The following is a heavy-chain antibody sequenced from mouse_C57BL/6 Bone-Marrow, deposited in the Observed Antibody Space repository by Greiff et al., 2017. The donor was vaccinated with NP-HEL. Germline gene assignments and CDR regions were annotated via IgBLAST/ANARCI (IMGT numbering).Heavy chain of an antibody. J-gene: IGHJ4*01. Sequence: EVQVVESGAELVKPGASVKLSCTASGFNIKDYYMHWVKQRTEQGLEWIGRIDPEDGETKYAPKFQGKATITADTSSNTAYLQLSSLTSEDTAVYYCASYYSRSYAMDYWGQGTSVTVSS. V-gene: IGHV14-2*01. D-gene: IGHD2-5*01. CDR3: ASYYSRSYAMDY. CDR2: IDPEDGET. CDR1: GFNIKDYY.